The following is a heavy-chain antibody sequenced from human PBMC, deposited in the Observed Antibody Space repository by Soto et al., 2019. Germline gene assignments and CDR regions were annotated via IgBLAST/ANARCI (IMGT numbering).Heavy chain of an antibody. V-gene: IGHV1-69*13. D-gene: IGHD3-10*01. CDR2: IIPKFGTT. Sequence: ASVKVSCKASGGSFSTYGINWVRLAPGQGLEWMGGIIPKFGTTNYAQKFRGRVTITADESTSTAYMELSCLRSEDTAVYYCAREEYYYGSGAFFDYWGQGTLVTISS. CDR1: GGSFSTYG. J-gene: IGHJ4*02. CDR3: AREEYYYGSGAFFDY.